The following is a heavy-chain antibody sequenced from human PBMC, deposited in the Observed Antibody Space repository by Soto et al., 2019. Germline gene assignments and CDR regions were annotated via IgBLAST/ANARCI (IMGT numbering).Heavy chain of an antibody. CDR2: IYYSGST. Sequence: SETLSLTCTVSGGSISSGGYYWSWIRQHPGKGLEWIGYIYYSGSTYYNPSLKSRVTISVDTSKNQFSLKLSSLTAADTAVYYCARDLRTRDSSGYSNNWFNPWGQGTLVTVSS. D-gene: IGHD3-22*01. J-gene: IGHJ5*02. CDR3: ARDLRTRDSSGYSNNWFNP. V-gene: IGHV4-31*03. CDR1: GGSISSGGYY.